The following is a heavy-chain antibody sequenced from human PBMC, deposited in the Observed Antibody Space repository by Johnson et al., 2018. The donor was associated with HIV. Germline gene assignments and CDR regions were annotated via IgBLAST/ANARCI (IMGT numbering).Heavy chain of an antibody. D-gene: IGHD4-11*01. J-gene: IGHJ3*02. Sequence: VQLVESGGGVVQPGRSLRLSCAASGFTFSNYAIHWVRQAPGKGLEWVSVIYSGGSTYYADSVKGRFTISRDNSKNTLYLQMNSLRAEDTALYYCARDTYSSDACDIWGQGTMVTVSS. CDR3: ARDTYSSDACDI. CDR1: GFTFSNYA. V-gene: IGHV3-66*01. CDR2: IYSGGST.